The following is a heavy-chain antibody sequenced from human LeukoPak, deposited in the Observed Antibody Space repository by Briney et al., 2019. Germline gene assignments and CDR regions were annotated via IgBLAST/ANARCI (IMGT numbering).Heavy chain of an antibody. D-gene: IGHD3-22*01. J-gene: IGHJ4*02. CDR2: IYHSGST. Sequence: SPTLSLTCAVSGYSISSDNYWVWIRQPPGQGLEWTGGIYHSGSTYYNPCLKSRVTMSVDTSKNQFSLKLSSVTAADTAVYDCARAPRDSSSSNYMRRFDYWGQGTLVTVSS. CDR3: ARAPRDSSSSNYMRRFDY. CDR1: GYSISSDNY. V-gene: IGHV4-38-2*01.